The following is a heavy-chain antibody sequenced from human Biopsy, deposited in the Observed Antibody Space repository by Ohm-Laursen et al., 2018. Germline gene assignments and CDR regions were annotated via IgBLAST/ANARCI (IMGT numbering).Heavy chain of an antibody. D-gene: IGHD6-19*01. CDR1: GGSFSGYY. J-gene: IGHJ6*02. CDR2: INPNGST. Sequence: TLSLTCAVSGGSFSGYYMSWIRQPPGKGLEWIGEINPNGSTNNNPSLKSRVTISGDTSNNHFSLRLNTVTPADTALYYCATATNSSGWPYYYFFGLDVWGQGTTVTVSS. CDR3: ATATNSSGWPYYYFFGLDV. V-gene: IGHV4-34*01.